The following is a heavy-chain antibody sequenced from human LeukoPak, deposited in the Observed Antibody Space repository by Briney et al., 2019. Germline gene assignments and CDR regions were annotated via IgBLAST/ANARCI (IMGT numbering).Heavy chain of an antibody. V-gene: IGHV4-34*01. Sequence: SETLSLTCAVYGGSFSGYYWSWIRQPPGKGLEWIGEINHSGSTNYNPSLKSRVTISVDTSKNQFSLKPSSVTAADTAVYYCARVAASGLGRDSYYFDYWGQGTLVTVSS. CDR2: INHSGST. J-gene: IGHJ4*02. D-gene: IGHD2-15*01. CDR1: GGSFSGYY. CDR3: ARVAASGLGRDSYYFDY.